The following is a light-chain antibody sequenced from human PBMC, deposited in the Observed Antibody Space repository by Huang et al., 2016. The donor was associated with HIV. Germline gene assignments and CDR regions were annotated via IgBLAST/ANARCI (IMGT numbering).Light chain of an antibody. Sequence: DIIMSQPPESLTVSLGERATLNCRSSQSVYASSTSKDYMAWFQQKPGQPPKLLLFWASSLEVGVPDRFSGSGSGTHFTLTIANLQPEDAAIYYCQQYYSLPQTFGQGTRV. CDR3: QQYYSLPQT. CDR1: QSVYASSTSKDY. J-gene: IGKJ1*01. V-gene: IGKV4-1*01. CDR2: WAS.